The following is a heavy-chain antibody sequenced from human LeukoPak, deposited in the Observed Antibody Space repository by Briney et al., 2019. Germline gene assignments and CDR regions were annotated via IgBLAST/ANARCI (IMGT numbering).Heavy chain of an antibody. CDR2: IYYSGST. CDR1: GGSISSYY. D-gene: IGHD3-10*01. V-gene: IGHV4-59*01. J-gene: IGHJ4*02. CDR3: ARYYYGSGGDY. Sequence: SETLSLTCTVSGGSISSYYRSWIRQPPGKGLEWIGYIYYSGSTNYNPSLKSRVTISVDTSKNQFSLKLSSVTAADTAVYYCARYYYGSGGDYWGQGTLVTVSS.